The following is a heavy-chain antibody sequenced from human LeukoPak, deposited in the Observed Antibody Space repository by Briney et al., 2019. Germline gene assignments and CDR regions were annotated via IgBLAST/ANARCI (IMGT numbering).Heavy chain of an antibody. V-gene: IGHV1-46*01. Sequence: ASVKVSYKASGYTFTSYYMHWVRQAPGQGLEWMGIINPSGGSSSYAQKFQGRVTMTRDTSTSTVYMELSSLRSEDTAVYYCARAESHAGYDFWSGYYTHYYYYGMDVWGQGTTVTVSS. D-gene: IGHD3-3*01. CDR2: INPSGGSS. CDR1: GYTFTSYY. J-gene: IGHJ6*02. CDR3: ARAESHAGYDFWSGYYTHYYYYGMDV.